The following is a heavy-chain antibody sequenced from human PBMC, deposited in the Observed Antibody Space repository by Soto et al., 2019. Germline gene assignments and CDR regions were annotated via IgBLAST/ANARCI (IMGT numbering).Heavy chain of an antibody. Sequence: QVQLVQSGAEVKKPGASVKVSCKASGYTFTSYAMHWVRQAPGQRLEWMGWINAGNGNTKYSQKFRGRVTITRDTSVSAAYLVLSSLRSVDTDVYYCARDRAWSMDVLGQVTTVTVSS. CDR2: INAGNGNT. V-gene: IGHV1-3*01. CDR3: ARDRAWSMDV. J-gene: IGHJ6*02. D-gene: IGHD1-1*01. CDR1: GYTFTSYA.